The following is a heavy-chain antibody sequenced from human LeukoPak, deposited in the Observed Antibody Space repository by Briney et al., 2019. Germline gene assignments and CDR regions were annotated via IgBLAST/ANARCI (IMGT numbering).Heavy chain of an antibody. Sequence: GGSLRLPCAASGFTFSSYSMNWVRQAPGKGLEWVSSISSSSSYIYYADSVKGRFTISRDNAKNSLYLQMNSLRAEDTAVYYCARLPAGYCSSTSCLYDYWGQGTLVTVSS. V-gene: IGHV3-21*01. CDR1: GFTFSSYS. D-gene: IGHD2-2*03. J-gene: IGHJ4*02. CDR3: ARLPAGYCSSTSCLYDY. CDR2: ISSSSSYI.